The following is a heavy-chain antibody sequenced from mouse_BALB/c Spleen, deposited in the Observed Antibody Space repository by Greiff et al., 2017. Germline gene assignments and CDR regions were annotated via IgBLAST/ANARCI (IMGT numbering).Heavy chain of an antibody. CDR3: ARSGTGYAMDY. CDR1: GFNIKDTY. D-gene: IGHD4-1*01. Sequence: EVQRVESGAELVKPGASVKLSCTASGFNIKDTYMHWVKQRPEQGLEWIGRIDPANGNTKYDPKFQGKATITADTSSNTAYLQLSSLTSEDTAVYYCARSGTGYAMDYWGQGTSVTVSS. J-gene: IGHJ4*01. V-gene: IGHV14-3*02. CDR2: IDPANGNT.